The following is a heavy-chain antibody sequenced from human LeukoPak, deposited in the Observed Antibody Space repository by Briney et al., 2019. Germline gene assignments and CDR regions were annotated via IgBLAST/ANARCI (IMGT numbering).Heavy chain of an antibody. CDR3: ASRDGPQGAFDF. J-gene: IGHJ4*02. D-gene: IGHD5-24*01. Sequence: AASVKVSCKASGGTFSNYAISWVRQAPGQGLEWMGWINPNSGGTNYAQKFQGRVTMTRDTSISTAYMELSRLTSDDTAVYYCASRDGPQGAFDFWGQGTLVTVSS. V-gene: IGHV1-2*02. CDR2: INPNSGGT. CDR1: GGTFSNYA.